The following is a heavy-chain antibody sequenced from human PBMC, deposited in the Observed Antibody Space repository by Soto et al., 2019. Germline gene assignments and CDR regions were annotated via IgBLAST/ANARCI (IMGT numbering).Heavy chain of an antibody. CDR1: GFTFTSSA. V-gene: IGHV1-58*01. J-gene: IGHJ3*02. CDR2: FVVGSGGT. CDR3: ARGVSSYYYDSSGYYSGMVAFDI. Sequence: VKVSCKASGFTFTSSAVQWVRQARGQRLEWIGWFVVGSGGTNYAQKFQGWVTMTRDTSISTAYMELSRLRSDDTAVYYCARGVSSYYYDSSGYYSGMVAFDIWGQGTMVTVSS. D-gene: IGHD3-22*01.